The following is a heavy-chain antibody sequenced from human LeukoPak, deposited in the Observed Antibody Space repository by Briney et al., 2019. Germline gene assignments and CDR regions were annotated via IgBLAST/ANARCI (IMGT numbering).Heavy chain of an antibody. J-gene: IGHJ4*02. CDR3: AKWGDYDVLTGYYVSDF. Sequence: GGSLRLSCAASGFIFSNYAMYWVRQAPGKGLEWVSAISGRSDNTYYADSVKGRFTLSRDSSKNTLYLQMNSLRADDTAAYYCAKWGDYDVLTGYYVSDFWGQGTLVTVSS. CDR2: ISGRSDNT. D-gene: IGHD3-9*01. V-gene: IGHV3-23*01. CDR1: GFIFSNYA.